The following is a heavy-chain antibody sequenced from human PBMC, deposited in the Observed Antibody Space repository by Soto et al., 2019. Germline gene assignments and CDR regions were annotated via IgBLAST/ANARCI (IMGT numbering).Heavy chain of an antibody. CDR3: ARAPVRLDTISYFDY. CDR2: IYNGGST. V-gene: IGHV4-30-4*01. Sequence: TAETLSLTCTVSGDSVSSVGFHWAWLRRPPGKGLEWISYIYNGGSTYYRQSLESRMHMSLDETRNHYSLRLTSVTAADTAVYFCARAPVRLDTISYFDYWGQGKLVTVSS. J-gene: IGHJ4*02. CDR1: GDSVSSVGFH. D-gene: IGHD3-3*01.